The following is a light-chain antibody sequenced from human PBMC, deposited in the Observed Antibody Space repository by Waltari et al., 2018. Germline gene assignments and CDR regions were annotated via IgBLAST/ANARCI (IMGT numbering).Light chain of an antibody. CDR2: GAS. J-gene: IGKJ1*01. Sequence: EIVMTQSPDTLSVSPGERATLSCRASQSVSSNLAWYQQKPGQAPRLLIYGASTRATGIPARFSGSGSGTEFTLTISSLQSEDFAVYYCQQYNNRQTFGQGTKVEIK. CDR3: QQYNNRQT. V-gene: IGKV3-15*01. CDR1: QSVSSN.